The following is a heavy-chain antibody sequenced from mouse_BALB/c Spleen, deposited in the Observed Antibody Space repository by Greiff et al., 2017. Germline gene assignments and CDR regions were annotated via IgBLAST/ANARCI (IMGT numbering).Heavy chain of an antibody. D-gene: IGHD1-1*01. CDR1: GYTFTSYY. CDR3: TRGYYGSNFDY. CDR2: INPSNGGT. V-gene: IGHV1S81*02. Sequence: VQLQQPGAELVKPGASVKLSCKASGYTFTSYYMYWVKQRPGQGLEWIGGINPSNGGTNFNEKFKSKATLTVDKSSSTAYMQLSSLTSEDSAVYYCTRGYYGSNFDYWGQGTTLTVSS. J-gene: IGHJ2*01.